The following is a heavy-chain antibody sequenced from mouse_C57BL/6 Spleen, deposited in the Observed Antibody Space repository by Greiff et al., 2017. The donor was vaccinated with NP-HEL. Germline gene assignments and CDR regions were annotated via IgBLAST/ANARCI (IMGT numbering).Heavy chain of an antibody. J-gene: IGHJ3*01. Sequence: QVQLQQPGAELVMPGASVKLSCKASGYTFTSYWMHWVKQRPGQGLEWIGEIDPSDSYTNYNQKFKGKSTLTVDKSSSTAYMQLSSLTSEDSAVYDCARSTIPTGGWFAYWGQGTLVTVSA. CDR1: GYTFTSYW. CDR2: IDPSDSYT. CDR3: ARSTIPTGGWFAY. D-gene: IGHD2-1*01. V-gene: IGHV1-69*01.